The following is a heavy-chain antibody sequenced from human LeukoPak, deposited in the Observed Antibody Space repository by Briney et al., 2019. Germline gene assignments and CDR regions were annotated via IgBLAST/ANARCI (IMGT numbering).Heavy chain of an antibody. CDR3: ARGLMGIAAD. D-gene: IGHD6-13*01. CDR1: GGSFRGYY. CDR2: INHSGST. V-gene: IGHV4-34*01. Sequence: SETLSLTCAVYGGSFRGYYWSWIRQPPGKGLEWIGEINHSGSTNYNPSLKSRVTISVDTSKNQFSLKLSSVTAADTAVYYCARGLMGIAADWGQGTLVTVSS. J-gene: IGHJ4*02.